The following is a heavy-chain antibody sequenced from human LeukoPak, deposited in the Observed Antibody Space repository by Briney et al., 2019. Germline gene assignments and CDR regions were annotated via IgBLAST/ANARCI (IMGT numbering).Heavy chain of an antibody. V-gene: IGHV4-59*08. CDR3: ARHFGSGSPPGGS. D-gene: IGHD3-10*01. J-gene: IGHJ5*02. CDR1: SGSISSYY. CDR2: IYASGTT. Sequence: SETLSLTCTVSSGSISSYYWSWIRQGPGKGLEWIGYIYASGTTNYNPTNYTPSLKSRVTISVNTSKNQFSLKLSSVTVADTAVYYCARHFGSGSPPGGSWGQGTLVTVSS.